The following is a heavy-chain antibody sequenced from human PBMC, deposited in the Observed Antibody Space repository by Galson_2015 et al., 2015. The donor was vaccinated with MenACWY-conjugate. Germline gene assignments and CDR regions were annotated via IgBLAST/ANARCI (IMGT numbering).Heavy chain of an antibody. CDR1: GFTFSDYY. CDR2: ISTSGTTI. Sequence: SLRLSCAASGFTFSDYYMTWIRQAPGKGLEWLSYISTSGTTINYAGSVKGRFTISRDNAKNSLYLQMNTLRAEDTAVYYCAKVGVLRGFYYSFYMDVWGKGTTVTVSS. D-gene: IGHD3-10*01. J-gene: IGHJ6*03. CDR3: AKVGVLRGFYYSFYMDV. V-gene: IGHV3-11*01.